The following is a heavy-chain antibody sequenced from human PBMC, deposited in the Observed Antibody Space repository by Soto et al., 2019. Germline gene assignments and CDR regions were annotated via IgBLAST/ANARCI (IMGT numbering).Heavy chain of an antibody. J-gene: IGHJ5*02. CDR1: GYSFTSYW. D-gene: IGHD1-26*01. V-gene: IGHV5-51*01. CDR2: IYPGDSDT. CDR3: ARGSGSYYDVFWFDP. Sequence: PGESLKISCKGSGYSFTSYWIGWVRQMPGKGLEWMGIIYPGDSDTRYSPSFQGQVTISADKSISTAYLQWSSLKASDTAMYYCARGSGSYYDVFWFDPWGQGTLVTVSS.